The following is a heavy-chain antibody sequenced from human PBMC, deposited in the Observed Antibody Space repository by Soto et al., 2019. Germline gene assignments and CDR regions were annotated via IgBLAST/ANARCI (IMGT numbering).Heavy chain of an antibody. V-gene: IGHV3-33*01. Sequence: QVQLVESGGGMVQPGRSLSLSCAASGFTFSSYGMHWVRQTLGKGLEWVAVIWYDGSNKYYADSVKGRFTISRENSKNTLYLQMNSLRAEDTAVYYCARERRRWFGESLDYWGQGTLVTVSS. J-gene: IGHJ4*02. CDR2: IWYDGSNK. CDR3: ARERRRWFGESLDY. D-gene: IGHD3-10*01. CDR1: GFTFSSYG.